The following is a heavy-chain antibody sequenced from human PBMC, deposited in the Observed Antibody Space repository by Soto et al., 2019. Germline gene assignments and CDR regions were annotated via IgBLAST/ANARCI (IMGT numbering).Heavy chain of an antibody. CDR1: GDSVSSNSAA. V-gene: IGHV6-1*01. D-gene: IGHD6-13*01. J-gene: IGHJ6*02. CDR3: ARDIAAAGGYYYYGMDV. CDR2: TYYRSKWYN. Sequence: SQTLSLTCAISGDSVSSNSAAWNWIRQSPSRGLEWLGRTYYRSKWYNDYAVSVKSRITINPDTSKNQFSLQLNSVTPEDTAVYYCARDIAAAGGYYYYGMDVWGQGTTVTVSS.